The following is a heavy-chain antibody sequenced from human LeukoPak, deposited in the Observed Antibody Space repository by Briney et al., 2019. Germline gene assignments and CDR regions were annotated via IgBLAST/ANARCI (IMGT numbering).Heavy chain of an antibody. CDR2: INAYNGHT. CDR3: ARGGNCVGDTCLPFDY. D-gene: IGHD2-21*01. V-gene: IGHV1-18*04. CDR1: GYSFNFYA. Sequence: GASVKVSCKASGYSFNFYAVSRVRQAPGKGLEWMGWINAYNGHTNYAQKFRGRVTMTTGTSTDTAYMELTSLRSDDTAMYYCARGGNCVGDTCLPFDYWGQGTLVSVSS. J-gene: IGHJ4*02.